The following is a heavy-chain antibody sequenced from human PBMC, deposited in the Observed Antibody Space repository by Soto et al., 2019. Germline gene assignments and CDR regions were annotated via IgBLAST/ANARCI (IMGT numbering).Heavy chain of an antibody. J-gene: IGHJ3*02. D-gene: IGHD2-2*01. CDR1: XFTXSXYA. CDR2: ISASGLNT. Sequence: DVXXXXSGGXLGXPGXXLXLXCAXXXFTXSXYAMSXVRQAPGXXXXXXXXISASGLNTYYADSVRGRSTISRDNSXKTVDLXXXXXXXXXXXXXXXAKFYCISTTCQTPAANSTGGFEIWGQGTLVTVS. CDR3: AKFYCISTTCQTPAANSTGGFEI. V-gene: IGHV3-23*01.